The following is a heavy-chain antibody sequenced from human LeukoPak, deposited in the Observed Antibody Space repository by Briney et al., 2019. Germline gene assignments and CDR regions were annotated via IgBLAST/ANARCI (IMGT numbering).Heavy chain of an antibody. CDR1: GGSINSYY. D-gene: IGHD6-6*01. CDR2: IYYSGST. CDR3: ARSRSYSSSLIAFDI. J-gene: IGHJ3*02. V-gene: IGHV4-59*01. Sequence: SETLSLTCTVSGGSINSYYWSWIRQPPGKGLEWIGYIYYSGSTNYNPSLKSRLTISVDTSKSQFSLKLSSVTAADTAVYYCARSRSYSSSLIAFDIWGQGTMVTVSS.